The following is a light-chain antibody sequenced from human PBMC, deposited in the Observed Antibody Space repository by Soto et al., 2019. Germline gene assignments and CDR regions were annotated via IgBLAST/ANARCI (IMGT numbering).Light chain of an antibody. CDR1: SSDVGGYNY. CDR2: AVN. CDR3: CSYAGNNNVV. Sequence: QSALTQPPSASGSPGQSVTISCTGTSSDVGGYNYVSWYQQHPGKAPKLLIYAVNQRPSGVPDRFSGSKSGITASLTGSGLQAEDEGEYYCCSYAGNNNVVFGTGTKRTVL. J-gene: IGLJ1*01. V-gene: IGLV2-8*01.